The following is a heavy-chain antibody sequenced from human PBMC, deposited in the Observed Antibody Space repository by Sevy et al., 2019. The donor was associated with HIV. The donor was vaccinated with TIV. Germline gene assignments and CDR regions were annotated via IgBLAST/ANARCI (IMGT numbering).Heavy chain of an antibody. J-gene: IGHJ3*02. D-gene: IGHD3-22*01. CDR3: ATAGCYSSGTDAFDI. CDR2: FDPEDGET. CDR1: GYTLTELS. V-gene: IGHV1-24*01. Sequence: ASVKVSCKVSGYTLTELSMHWVRQAPGKGLEWMGGFDPEDGETIYAQKFQGRVTMTEDTSTDTAYMELSSLRSEDTAVYYCATAGCYSSGTDAFDIWGPGTMVTVSS.